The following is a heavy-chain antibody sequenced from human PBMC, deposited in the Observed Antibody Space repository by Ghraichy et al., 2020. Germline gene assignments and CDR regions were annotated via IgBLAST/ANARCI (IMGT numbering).Heavy chain of an antibody. Sequence: PTLVKPTQTLTLTCTFSGFSLSSNGMGVGWIRQPPGKALEWLALIYWDDDERYSPSLKSRLTITKDTSKNQVVLTVTNMDPVDTATYYCAHRPKYGLFDYWGQGILVTVSS. CDR1: GFSLSSNGMG. CDR2: IYWDDDE. D-gene: IGHD3-10*01. V-gene: IGHV2-5*02. J-gene: IGHJ4*02. CDR3: AHRPKYGLFDY.